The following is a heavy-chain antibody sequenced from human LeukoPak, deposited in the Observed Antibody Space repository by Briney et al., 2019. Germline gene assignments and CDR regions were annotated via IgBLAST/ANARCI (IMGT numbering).Heavy chain of an antibody. V-gene: IGHV4-39*07. Sequence: SETLSLTCTVSGGSISSSSYYWGWIRQPPGKGLEWIGSIYYSGSTYYNPSLKSRVTISVDTSKNQFSLKLSSVTAADTAVYYCARDGFDSSGYKYYYYYYMDVWGKGTTDTVSS. CDR1: GGSISSSSYY. D-gene: IGHD3-22*01. CDR3: ARDGFDSSGYKYYYYYYMDV. CDR2: IYYSGST. J-gene: IGHJ6*03.